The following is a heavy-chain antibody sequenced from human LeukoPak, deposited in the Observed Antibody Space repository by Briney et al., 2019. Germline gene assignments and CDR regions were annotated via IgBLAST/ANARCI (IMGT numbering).Heavy chain of an antibody. V-gene: IGHV4-34*01. D-gene: IGHD3-10*01. CDR2: INHSGST. CDR1: GGSFSGYY. CDR3: ARGSSGSHPPYYYYYYYMDV. J-gene: IGHJ6*03. Sequence: SETLSLTCAVYGGSFSGYYWSWIRQPPGKGLEWIGEINHSGSTNYNPSLKSRVTISVDTSKNQFSLKLSSVTAADTAVYYCARGSSGSHPPYYYYYYYMDVWGKGTTVTVSS.